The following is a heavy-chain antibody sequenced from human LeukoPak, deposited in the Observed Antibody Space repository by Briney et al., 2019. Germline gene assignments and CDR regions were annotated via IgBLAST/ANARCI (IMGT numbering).Heavy chain of an antibody. V-gene: IGHV4-34*01. Sequence: SETLSLTCTVSGGSISSYYWSWIRQPPGKGLEWIGEINHSGSTNYNPSLKSRVTISVDTSKNQFSLKLSSVTAADTAVYYCARGIVVVPAAIFSYYYYGMDVWGQGTTVTVSS. CDR2: INHSGST. J-gene: IGHJ6*02. CDR1: GGSISSYY. D-gene: IGHD2-2*02. CDR3: ARGIVVVPAAIFSYYYYGMDV.